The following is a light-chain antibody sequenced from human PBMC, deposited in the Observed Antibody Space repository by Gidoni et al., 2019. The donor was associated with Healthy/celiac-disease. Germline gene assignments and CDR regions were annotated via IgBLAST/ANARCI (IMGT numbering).Light chain of an antibody. CDR2: DAS. J-gene: IGKJ4*01. CDR1: QDISNY. V-gene: IGKV1-33*01. Sequence: DIKMTQSPSSLSASVGDRVTITCQASQDISNYLNWYQQKPGKAPKLLIYDASNLETGVPSRFSGSGSGTDFTFTISILQPEDIATYYCQQYDNLLTFGGGTKVEIK. CDR3: QQYDNLLT.